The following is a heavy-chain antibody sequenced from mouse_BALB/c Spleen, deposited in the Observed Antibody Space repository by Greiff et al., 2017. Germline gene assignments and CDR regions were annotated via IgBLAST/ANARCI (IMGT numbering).Heavy chain of an antibody. CDR3: TIYDYDGGRGY. CDR1: GYTFTSYW. J-gene: IGHJ4*01. CDR2: IYPSDSYT. Sequence: QVQLQQSGAELVRPGASVKLSCKASGYTFTSYWINWVKQRPGQGLEWIGNIYPSDSYTNYNQKFKDKATLTVDKSSSTAYMQLSSPTSEDSAVYYCTIYDYDGGRGYWVQGTSVTVSS. D-gene: IGHD2-4*01. V-gene: IGHV1-69*02.